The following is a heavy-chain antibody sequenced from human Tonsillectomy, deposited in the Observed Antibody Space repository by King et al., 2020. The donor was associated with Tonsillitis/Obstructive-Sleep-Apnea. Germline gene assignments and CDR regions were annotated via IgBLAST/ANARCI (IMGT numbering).Heavy chain of an antibody. CDR1: GFTFSSYA. Sequence: VQLVESGGGVVQPGRSLRLSCAASGFTFSSYAMHWVRQAPGKGLEWVAVISYDENYKYYADSMKGRFTISRDNSRNTLYLQMDSLGAEDTAVYYGATEPRSTDDCHSGMGVWGQGTTVTVFS. CDR2: ISYDENYK. CDR3: ATEPRSTDDCHSGMGV. J-gene: IGHJ6*02. D-gene: IGHD2-21*01. V-gene: IGHV3-30*04.